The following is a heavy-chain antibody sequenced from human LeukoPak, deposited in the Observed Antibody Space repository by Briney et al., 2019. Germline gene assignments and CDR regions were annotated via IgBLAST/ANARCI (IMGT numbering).Heavy chain of an antibody. D-gene: IGHD3-3*01. CDR1: GFTFSSYS. CDR3: ARARITIFGVVNYFDY. Sequence: GGSLRLSCAASGFTFSSYSMNWVRQAPGKGLEWVSSISSSSSYIYYADSGKGRFTISRDNAKNSLYLQMNSLRAEDTAVYYCARARITIFGVVNYFDYWGQGTLVTVSS. J-gene: IGHJ4*02. CDR2: ISSSSSYI. V-gene: IGHV3-21*01.